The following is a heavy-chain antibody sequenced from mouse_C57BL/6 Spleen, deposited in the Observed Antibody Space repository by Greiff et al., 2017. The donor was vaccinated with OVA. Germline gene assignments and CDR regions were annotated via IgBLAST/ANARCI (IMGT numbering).Heavy chain of an antibody. J-gene: IGHJ2*01. CDR3: APTGQGFDY. CDR1: GYSFTGYY. CDR2: INPSTGGT. V-gene: IGHV1-42*01. D-gene: IGHD4-1*02. Sequence: EVKLQESGPELVKPGASVKISCKASGYSFTGYYMNWVKQSPEKSLEWIGEINPSTGGTTYNQKFKAKATLTVDKSSSTAYMQLKSLTSEDSAVYYCAPTGQGFDYWGQGTTLTVSS.